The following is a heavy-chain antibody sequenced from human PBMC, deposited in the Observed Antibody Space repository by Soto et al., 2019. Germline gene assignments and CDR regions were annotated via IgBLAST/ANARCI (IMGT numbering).Heavy chain of an antibody. CDR1: GFTFSSYA. CDR3: ARAPGVIAVASYGMDV. J-gene: IGHJ6*02. V-gene: IGHV3-30-3*01. CDR2: ISYDGSNK. Sequence: QVQLVESGGGVVQPGRSLRLSCAASGFTFSSYAMHWVRQAPGKGLEWVAVISYDGSNKYYADSVKGRFTISRDNSKNXLYLQMNSLRAEDTAVYYCARAPGVIAVASYGMDVWGQGTTVTVSS. D-gene: IGHD6-19*01.